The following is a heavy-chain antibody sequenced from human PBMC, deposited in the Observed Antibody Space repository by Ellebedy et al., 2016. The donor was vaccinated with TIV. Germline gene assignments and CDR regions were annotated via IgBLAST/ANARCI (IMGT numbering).Heavy chain of an antibody. CDR2: ISYSGFT. Sequence: MPSETLSLTCTVSGGSIGTHYWIWIRQPPGKGLEWIGYISYSGFTNYNPSLKSRVIISVDMSKTQFSLKLHSVTAADTAVYYCSRLYDFWNGYPAFHIWGRGTVVTVSS. J-gene: IGHJ3*02. CDR1: GGSIGTHY. CDR3: SRLYDFWNGYPAFHI. V-gene: IGHV4-59*08. D-gene: IGHD3-3*01.